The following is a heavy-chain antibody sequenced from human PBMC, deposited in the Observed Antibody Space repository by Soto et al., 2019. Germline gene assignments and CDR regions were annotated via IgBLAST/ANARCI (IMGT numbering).Heavy chain of an antibody. Sequence: EVQLVESGGGLVQPGGSLRLSCAASGFTVSSNYMSWVRQAPGKGLEWVSVIYSGGSTYYADSVKGRFTISRDNSKNTLYLQMNSLRAEDTAVYYCARDRWGATSAFDICGQGTMVTVSS. CDR2: IYSGGST. CDR1: GFTVSSNY. J-gene: IGHJ3*02. V-gene: IGHV3-66*01. CDR3: ARDRWGATSAFDI. D-gene: IGHD1-26*01.